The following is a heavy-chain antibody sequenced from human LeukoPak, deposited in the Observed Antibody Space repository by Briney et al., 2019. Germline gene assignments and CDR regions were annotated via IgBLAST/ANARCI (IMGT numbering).Heavy chain of an antibody. D-gene: IGHD2/OR15-2a*01. CDR3: ATGSNSATSDAFDI. J-gene: IGHJ3*02. V-gene: IGHV4-59*01. Sequence: SETLSLTCTVSGGSINTYYWTWIRQPPGRGLEWIGYMFYNGNTDYNPSLRSRVTMSVDTAKDQVSLNLKSVTAADTAVYYCATGSNSATSDAFDIWGQGTMVTVSS. CDR1: GGSINTYY. CDR2: MFYNGNT.